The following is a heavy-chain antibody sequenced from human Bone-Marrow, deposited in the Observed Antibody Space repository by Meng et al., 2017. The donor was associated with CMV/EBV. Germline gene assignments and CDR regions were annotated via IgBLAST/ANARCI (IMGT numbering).Heavy chain of an antibody. D-gene: IGHD5-18*01. J-gene: IGHJ6*01. Sequence: GGSLRLSCAASGFTFSSYAMHWVRQAPGKGLEWVAVISYDGSNKYYADSVKGRFTISRDNSINTVYLQIDSLRVDDTAVYYCAKRPTTMVGLHYYYFGMDVWGQGTTVTVYS. CDR3: AKRPTTMVGLHYYYFGMDV. CDR1: GFTFSSYA. V-gene: IGHV3-30-3*01. CDR2: ISYDGSNK.